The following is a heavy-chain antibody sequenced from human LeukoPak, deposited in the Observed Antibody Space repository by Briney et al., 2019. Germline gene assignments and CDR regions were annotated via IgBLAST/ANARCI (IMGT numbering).Heavy chain of an antibody. Sequence: GGSLRLSCAASGFTFSSYSMNWVRQAPGKGLEWVSSISSSSSYIYYADPVKGRFTISRDNAKNSLYLQMNSLRAEDTAVYYCARDLDDSSGYQPDYWGQGTLVTVSS. CDR3: ARDLDDSSGYQPDY. V-gene: IGHV3-21*01. D-gene: IGHD3-22*01. J-gene: IGHJ4*02. CDR2: ISSSSSYI. CDR1: GFTFSSYS.